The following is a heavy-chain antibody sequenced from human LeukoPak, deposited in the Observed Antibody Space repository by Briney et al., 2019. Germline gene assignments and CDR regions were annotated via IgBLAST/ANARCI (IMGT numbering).Heavy chain of an antibody. D-gene: IGHD3-3*01. CDR3: ALFGVITGYGMDV. CDR1: GFTFSNYA. V-gene: IGHV3-23*01. Sequence: GGSLRLSCAASGFTFSNYAMNWVRQAPGKGLEWVSGLSYTGIRTYYADSVKGRFTISRDKSKNILYLQMSSLRAGDTAVYYCALFGVITGYGMDVWGQGTTSPSP. J-gene: IGHJ6*02. CDR2: LSYTGIRT.